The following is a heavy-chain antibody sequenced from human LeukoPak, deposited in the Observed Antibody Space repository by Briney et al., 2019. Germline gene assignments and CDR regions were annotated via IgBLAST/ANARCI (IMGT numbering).Heavy chain of an antibody. D-gene: IGHD3-22*01. V-gene: IGHV4-34*01. J-gene: IGHJ4*02. CDR2: INHSGST. CDR1: GGSFSGYY. Sequence: SGTLSLTCGVYGGSFSGYYWSWLRQPPGEGLEWIGEINHSGSTNYNPSLKSRVTISVDTSKNQFSLKLSSVTAADTAVYYCARGNYYDSSGYYGYWGQGTLVTVSS. CDR3: ARGNYYDSSGYYGY.